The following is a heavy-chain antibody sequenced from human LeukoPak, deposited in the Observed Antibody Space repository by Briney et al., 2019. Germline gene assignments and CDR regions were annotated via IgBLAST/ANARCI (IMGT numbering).Heavy chain of an antibody. CDR2: IYPGDSDT. V-gene: IGHV5-51*01. CDR3: ASPYYYDSSGQREGAFDI. J-gene: IGHJ3*02. CDR1: GYSFTSYW. D-gene: IGHD3-22*01. Sequence: GESLQISCKGSGYSFTSYWIGWVCQMPGKGLEWMGIIYPGDSDTRYSPSFQGQVTISADKSISTAYLQWSSLKASDTAMYYCASPYYYDSSGQREGAFDIWGQGTMVTVSS.